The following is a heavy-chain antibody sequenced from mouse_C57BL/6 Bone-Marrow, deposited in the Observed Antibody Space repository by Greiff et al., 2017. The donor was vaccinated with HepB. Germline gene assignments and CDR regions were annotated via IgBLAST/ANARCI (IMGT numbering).Heavy chain of an antibody. J-gene: IGHJ3*01. CDR3: NTEGSSGYAFAY. CDR1: GYTFTDDY. CDR2: IDPENGDT. V-gene: IGHV14-4*01. D-gene: IGHD3-2*02. Sequence: EVQLQQSGAELVRPGASVKLSCTASGYTFTDDYMHWVKQRPEQGLEWIGWIDPENGDTEYASKFQGKATITADTSSNTAYLQLSSLTSEDAAVYYCNTEGSSGYAFAYWGQGTLVTVSA.